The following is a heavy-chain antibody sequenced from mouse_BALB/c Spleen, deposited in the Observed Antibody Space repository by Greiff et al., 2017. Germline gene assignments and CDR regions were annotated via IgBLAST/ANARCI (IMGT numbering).Heavy chain of an antibody. J-gene: IGHJ4*01. CDR3: ARSRKIMSSPPTRYAMYS. D-gene: IGHD1-1*01. CDR2: ISSGSSTI. CDR1: GFTFSSFG. Sequence: EVKLEESGGGLVQPGGSRKLSCAASGFTFSSFGMHWVRQAPEKGLEWVAYISSGSSTIYYADTVKGRFTISRDNPKNTLFLQMTSLRSEDTAMYYCARSRKIMSSPPTRYAMYSTGQEASVSVSS. V-gene: IGHV5-17*02.